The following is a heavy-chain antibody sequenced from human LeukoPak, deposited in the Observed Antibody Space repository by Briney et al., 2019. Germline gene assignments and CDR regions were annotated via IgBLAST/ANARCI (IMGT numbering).Heavy chain of an antibody. CDR2: IITIFGTA. J-gene: IGHJ5*02. CDR1: GGTFTSYA. Sequence: SVKVSCKASGGTFTSYAISWVRQAPGQGQEWMGGIITIFGTANYAQKFQGRVTITADQSTSTAYMELSSLRSEDTAVYYCARDRVLRFLEWNSRRLWFDPWGQGTLVTVSS. V-gene: IGHV1-69*13. D-gene: IGHD3-3*01. CDR3: ARDRVLRFLEWNSRRLWFDP.